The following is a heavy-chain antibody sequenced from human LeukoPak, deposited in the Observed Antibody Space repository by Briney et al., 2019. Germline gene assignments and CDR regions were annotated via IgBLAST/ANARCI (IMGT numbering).Heavy chain of an antibody. V-gene: IGHV4-59*01. CDR1: GGSINNYY. J-gene: IGHJ6*02. CDR2: IYYRGST. D-gene: IGHD3-22*01. CDR3: ARSYDSRGYFYYGMDV. Sequence: SETLSLTCTVSGGSINNYYWSWIRQPPGKGLEWIGYIYYRGSTNYNPSLKSRVTFSVDTSKNQFTLKLTSVTAADTAVYYCARSYDSRGYFYYGMDVWGQGTTVTVSS.